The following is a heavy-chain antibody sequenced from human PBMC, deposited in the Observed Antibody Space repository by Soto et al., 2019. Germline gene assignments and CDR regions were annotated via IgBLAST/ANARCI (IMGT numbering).Heavy chain of an antibody. D-gene: IGHD1-26*01. Sequence: GESLKISCAASGFTFSSYWMSWVRQAPGRSLEWVANINFGGGEKYHVDSVEGRFDISRDNPKNSLYLEMNSLRAEDTAVYYCAKEGGLSGSYYISSSYYFDYWGQGTLVTVSS. V-gene: IGHV3-7*01. CDR3: AKEGGLSGSYYISSSYYFDY. CDR2: INFGGGEK. CDR1: GFTFSSYW. J-gene: IGHJ4*02.